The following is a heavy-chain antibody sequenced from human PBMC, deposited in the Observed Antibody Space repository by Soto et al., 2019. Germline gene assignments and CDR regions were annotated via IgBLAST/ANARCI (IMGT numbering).Heavy chain of an antibody. CDR1: GCSISSGGYY. CDR3: ARDSWYYDILTGYYRPQGYDY. Sequence: SETLSLTCTFSGCSISSGGYYWSWIRQHPGKGLEWIGYIYYSGSTYYNPSLKSRVTISVDTSKNQFSLKLSSVTAADTAVYYCARDSWYYDILTGYYRPQGYDYWGQGTLVTVSS. D-gene: IGHD3-9*01. V-gene: IGHV4-31*03. CDR2: IYYSGST. J-gene: IGHJ4*02.